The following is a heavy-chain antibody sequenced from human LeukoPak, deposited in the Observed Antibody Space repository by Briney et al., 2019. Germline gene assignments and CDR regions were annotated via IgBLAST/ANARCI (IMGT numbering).Heavy chain of an antibody. Sequence: PSETLSLTCTVSGGSISSGSYYWSWIRQPAGKGLEWIGRIYTSGSTKYNPSLKSRVTMSVDTSKNQFSLKLSSVTAADTAVYYCARTALGGTSGYYLGVFDYWGQGTLVTVSS. V-gene: IGHV4-61*02. CDR2: IYTSGST. CDR3: ARTALGGTSGYYLGVFDY. D-gene: IGHD3-22*01. J-gene: IGHJ4*02. CDR1: GGSISSGSYY.